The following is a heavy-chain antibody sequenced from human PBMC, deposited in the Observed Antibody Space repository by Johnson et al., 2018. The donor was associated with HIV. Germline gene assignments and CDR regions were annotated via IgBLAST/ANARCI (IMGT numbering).Heavy chain of an antibody. CDR3: ERDTPFGYCSSTSCYAGGAFDI. V-gene: IGHV3-7*01. CDR2: IKQDGSEK. CDR1: GFSFSNYW. D-gene: IGHD2-2*01. Sequence: VQLVESGGGSVQPGGFLRLSCAASGFSFSNYWMSWVRQAPGKGLEWVANIKQDGSEKYYVDSVKGRFTISRDHAQNSLHLQMNSLRAEETAVYYCERDTPFGYCSSTSCYAGGAFDIWGQGTMVTVSS. J-gene: IGHJ3*02.